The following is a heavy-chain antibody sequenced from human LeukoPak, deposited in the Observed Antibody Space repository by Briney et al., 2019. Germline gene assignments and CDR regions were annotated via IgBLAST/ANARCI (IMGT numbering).Heavy chain of an antibody. CDR3: AREFYSGSNCCAFDI. CDR1: GLTFSNYE. J-gene: IGHJ3*02. D-gene: IGHD1-26*01. Sequence: GGSLRLSCAASGLTFSNYEMNWVRQPPGKGLEWVSYISSSGSTIYYADSVKGRFTISRDNAKNSLYLQMNILRAEDTAVYFCAREFYSGSNCCAFDIWGQGTMVTVSS. V-gene: IGHV3-48*03. CDR2: ISSSGSTI.